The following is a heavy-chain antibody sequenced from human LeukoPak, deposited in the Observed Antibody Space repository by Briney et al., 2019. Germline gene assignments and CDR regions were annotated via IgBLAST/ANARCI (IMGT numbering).Heavy chain of an antibody. CDR1: GGSISSGSYY. V-gene: IGHV4-61*02. J-gene: IGHJ3*02. CDR3: AESGYYSVDAFDI. CDR2: IYTSGST. D-gene: IGHD3-22*01. Sequence: SQTLSLTCTVSGGSISSGSYYWSWIRQPAGKGLEWIGRIYTSGSTNYNPSLKSRVTISVDTSKNQFSLKLSSVTAADTAVYYCAESGYYSVDAFDIWGQGTMVTVSS.